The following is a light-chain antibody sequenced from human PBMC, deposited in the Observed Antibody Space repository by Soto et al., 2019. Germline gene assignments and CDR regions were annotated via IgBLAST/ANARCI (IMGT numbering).Light chain of an antibody. CDR1: QGISSW. Sequence: DIQMTQSPSTLSASVGDRVTITCRASQGISSWLAWYQQKPGKAPKLLIYGVSSLESGVPSRFSGSGSGTEFTLTISSLQPDDFATYYCQQYNSFWTFGQGTKVEIK. CDR3: QQYNSFWT. V-gene: IGKV1-5*01. J-gene: IGKJ1*01. CDR2: GVS.